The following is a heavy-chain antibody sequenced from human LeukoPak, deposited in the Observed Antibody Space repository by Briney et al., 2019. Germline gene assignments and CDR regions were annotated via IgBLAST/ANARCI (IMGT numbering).Heavy chain of an antibody. D-gene: IGHD3-10*01. CDR3: AKGVGYYGSGRTYYFDY. CDR1: GFTFSNSG. V-gene: IGHV3-23*01. CDR2: ISTSGSET. J-gene: IGHJ4*02. Sequence: GGTLRLSCAASGFTFSNSGMSWVRQAPGKGLEWVSAISTSGSETHYADSVKGRFTVSRDNFKNTLYLEMSSLRTDDTAVYYCAKGVGYYGSGRTYYFDYWGQGTLVTVSS.